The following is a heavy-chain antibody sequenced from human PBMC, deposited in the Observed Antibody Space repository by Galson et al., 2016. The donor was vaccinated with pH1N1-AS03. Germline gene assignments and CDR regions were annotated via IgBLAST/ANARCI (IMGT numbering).Heavy chain of an antibody. Sequence: SLRLSCAASGFTFSSYAMHWVRQAPGKGLEWVAVVSYDGSNKYYADSVKGRFTISRDNSKNTPYLQMNSLRAEDTAVYYCARAACRGITGRGYYFYYGLDVWGQGTTVTVSS. V-gene: IGHV3-30*01. CDR1: GFTFSSYA. CDR3: ARAACRGITGRGYYFYYGLDV. D-gene: IGHD3-3*01. CDR2: VSYDGSNK. J-gene: IGHJ6*02.